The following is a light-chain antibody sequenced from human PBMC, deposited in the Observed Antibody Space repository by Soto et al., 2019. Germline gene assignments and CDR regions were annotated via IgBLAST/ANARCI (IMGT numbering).Light chain of an antibody. Sequence: EMVMTQSPATLSVSLGERATLSCRASQSVRTKLVWYQQKPGQAPRLLIYGASTRANGIPGRFSGSGSGKEFPPTISRLQSEDFADYYCQPHGPGWTFGQGTKVEIK. V-gene: IGKV3-15*01. CDR3: QPHGPGWT. J-gene: IGKJ1*01. CDR2: GAS. CDR1: QSVRTK.